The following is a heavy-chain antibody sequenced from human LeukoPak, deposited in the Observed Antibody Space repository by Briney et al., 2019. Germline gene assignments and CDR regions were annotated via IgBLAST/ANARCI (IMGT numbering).Heavy chain of an antibody. D-gene: IGHD3-22*01. CDR1: GFTFSSYA. CDR2: ISYDGSNK. Sequence: GRSLRLSCAASGFTFSSYAMHWVRQAPGKGLEWVAVISYDGSNKYYADSVKGRFTISRDNSKNTLYLQMNSLRAEDTAVYYCASDVHYYDSSGYGGSFDYWGQGTLVTVSS. J-gene: IGHJ4*02. CDR3: ASDVHYYDSSGYGGSFDY. V-gene: IGHV3-30-3*01.